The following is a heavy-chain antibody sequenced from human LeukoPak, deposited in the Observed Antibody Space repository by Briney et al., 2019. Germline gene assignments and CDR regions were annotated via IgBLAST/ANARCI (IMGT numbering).Heavy chain of an antibody. Sequence: KPGGSLRLSCAASGFTFSDAWMTWARQAPGKGLEWVGRIKSKTDGGTTDYAAPVKHRFTISRDDSKNTLYLQMNSLKTEDTAVYYCTTRITMVRGVIYPWGQGTLVTVSS. V-gene: IGHV3-15*01. D-gene: IGHD3-10*01. J-gene: IGHJ5*02. CDR2: IKSKTDGGTT. CDR3: TTRITMVRGVIYP. CDR1: GFTFSDAW.